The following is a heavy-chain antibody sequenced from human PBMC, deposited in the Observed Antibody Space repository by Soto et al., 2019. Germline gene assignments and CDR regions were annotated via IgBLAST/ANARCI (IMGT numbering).Heavy chain of an antibody. Sequence: SETLSLTCTVSGASITGSSYWSWIRQPPGKGLEWIGYIYYSGSTNYNPSLKSRVTISVDTSKNQFSLKLSSVTAADTAVYYCARAREMATIQDYWGQGTLVTVSS. V-gene: IGHV4-59*01. J-gene: IGHJ4*02. CDR1: GASITGSSY. CDR2: IYYSGST. CDR3: ARAREMATIQDY. D-gene: IGHD5-12*01.